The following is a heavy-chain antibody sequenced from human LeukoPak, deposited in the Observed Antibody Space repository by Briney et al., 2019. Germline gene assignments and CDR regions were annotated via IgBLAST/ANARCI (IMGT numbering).Heavy chain of an antibody. V-gene: IGHV4-30-4*08. Sequence: SQTLSLTCSVSGGSISSGDYYWSWIRQPPGKGLEWIGYIYYSGSTYYNPSLKSRVTISVDTSKNQFSLKLSSVTAADTAVYYYARVAAAAGNPPFDYWGQGTLVTVSS. D-gene: IGHD6-13*01. CDR2: IYYSGST. J-gene: IGHJ4*02. CDR1: GGSISSGDYY. CDR3: ARVAAAAGNPPFDY.